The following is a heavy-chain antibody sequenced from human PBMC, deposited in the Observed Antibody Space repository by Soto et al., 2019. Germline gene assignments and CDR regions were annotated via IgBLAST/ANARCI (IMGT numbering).Heavy chain of an antibody. CDR1: GFTFNRNW. CDR3: AKEGHTSGRCGCFNI. J-gene: IGHJ3*02. CDR2: INTDGTNT. D-gene: IGHD6-19*01. Sequence: DVQLVETGGGVVPPGGSLRLSCAASGFTFNRNWMHWVRHTPGKGLVWVSHINTDGTNTNYADSVKGRFTISRDNAKSTLFLQMNDLRHDDTAMYFCAKEGHTSGRCGCFNIWGQGTMVTGSS. V-gene: IGHV3-74*01.